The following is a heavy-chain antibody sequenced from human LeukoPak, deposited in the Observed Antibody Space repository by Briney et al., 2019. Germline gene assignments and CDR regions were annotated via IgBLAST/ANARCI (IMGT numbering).Heavy chain of an antibody. CDR1: GFTFSSYG. D-gene: IGHD3-10*01. CDR2: MSYDGSNK. Sequence: QPGRSLRLSCAASGFTFSSYGMHWVRQAPGKGLEWVAVMSYDGSNKDYADSVKGRFTISRDNYKNTLYVQMNSLRAEDTAVYYSAKDSSGRCIRSYYFDSWGQGTLVTVSS. V-gene: IGHV3-30*18. J-gene: IGHJ4*02. CDR3: AKDSSGRCIRSYYFDS.